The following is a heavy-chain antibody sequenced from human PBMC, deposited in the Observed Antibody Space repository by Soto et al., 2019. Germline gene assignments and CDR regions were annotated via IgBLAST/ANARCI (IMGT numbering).Heavy chain of an antibody. CDR2: IIPFFGTA. V-gene: IGHV1-69*01. J-gene: IGHJ6*02. D-gene: IGHD6-19*01. CDR1: GGTFSSYA. CDR3: ARGAVGQWLVRSGFYYYGMDV. Sequence: QVQLVQSGAEVKKPGSSVKVSCKASGGTFSSYAISWVRQAPGQGLEWMGGIIPFFGTANYAQKLQGRVTITSDESTSTAYMELSSMRSEDTAVYYCARGAVGQWLVRSGFYYYGMDVWGQGTTVTVSS.